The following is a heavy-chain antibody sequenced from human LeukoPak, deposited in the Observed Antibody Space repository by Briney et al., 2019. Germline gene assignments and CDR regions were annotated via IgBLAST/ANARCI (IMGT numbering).Heavy chain of an antibody. D-gene: IGHD3-10*01. V-gene: IGHV3-23*01. Sequence: PGGSLRLSCAASEFTFSSYAMSWVRQAPGKGLEWVSAISGSGGSTYYADSVKGRFTISRDNSKNTLYLQMNSLRAEDTAVYYCASRRGVTYYYYYYGMYVCVKETTVTVSS. CDR3: ASRRGVTYYYYYYGMYV. CDR2: ISGSGGST. CDR1: EFTFSSYA. J-gene: IGHJ6*04.